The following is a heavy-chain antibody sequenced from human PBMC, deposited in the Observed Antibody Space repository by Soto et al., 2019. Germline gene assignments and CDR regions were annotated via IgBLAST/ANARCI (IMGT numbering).Heavy chain of an antibody. CDR1: GFSLNNARMG. CDR3: ARIGPGDEGGYFDS. D-gene: IGHD2-15*01. J-gene: IGHJ4*02. CDR2: IFSNGKE. V-gene: IGHV2-26*01. Sequence: QVTLKESGPVLVKPTETLTLTCSVSGFSLNNARMGVTWIRQPPGKALEWLAHIFSNGKEYYSTSLKSRLTISKDTSKSQVLLTMTNMDPVDTATYYCARIGPGDEGGYFDSWGQGTLVTISS.